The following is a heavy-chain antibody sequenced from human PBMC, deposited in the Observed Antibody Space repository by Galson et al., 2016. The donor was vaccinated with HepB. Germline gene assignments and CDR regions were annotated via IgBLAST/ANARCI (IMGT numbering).Heavy chain of an antibody. CDR1: RGTFSTFA. CDR2: ISGDGGRT. Sequence: SLRLSCADSRGTFSTFAMSRVRQAPGKGLEWVSTISGDGGRTYSADSVKGRFTISRDNSKKTLYLQMNSLRAEDTAIYYCAKGGFCISASCPLEYWGQGTLVTVSS. J-gene: IGHJ4*02. V-gene: IGHV3-23*01. CDR3: AKGGFCISASCPLEY. D-gene: IGHD2-2*01.